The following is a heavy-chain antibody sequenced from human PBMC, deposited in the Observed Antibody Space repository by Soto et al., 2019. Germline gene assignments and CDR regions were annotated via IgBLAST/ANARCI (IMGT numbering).Heavy chain of an antibody. V-gene: IGHV3-66*01. J-gene: IGHJ1*01. CDR2: IYSGGST. Sequence: EVQLVESGGGLVQPGGSLRLSCAASGFTVSSNYMSWVRQAPGKGLEWVSVIYSGGSTYYADSVKGRFTIFRDNSKHTLYLQMNSMRAEDTAVYSCASGEPYSSNSYFMHWGQGTLVTVSS. CDR3: ASGEPYSSNSYFMH. CDR1: GFTVSSNY. D-gene: IGHD6-13*01.